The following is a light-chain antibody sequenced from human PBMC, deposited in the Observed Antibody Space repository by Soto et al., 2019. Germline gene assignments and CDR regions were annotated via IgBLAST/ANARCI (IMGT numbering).Light chain of an antibody. CDR1: SSNIGNNY. V-gene: IGLV1-51*01. J-gene: IGLJ2*01. Sequence: QSVLTQPPSVSAAPGQKVTISCSGSSSNIGNNYVSWYQQLPGTAPKLLIYDNNKRPAEIPDRFSGPKAGTSATLGITGLQSGAEADHYFGTWDSSLSAGVFGVETQLTVL. CDR2: DNN. CDR3: GTWDSSLSAGV.